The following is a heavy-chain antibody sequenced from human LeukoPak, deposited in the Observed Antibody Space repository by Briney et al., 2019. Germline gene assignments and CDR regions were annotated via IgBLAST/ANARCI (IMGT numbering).Heavy chain of an antibody. Sequence: GASVKVSCKTSGYTFSDYYIHWIRQAPGQGLEWVGWINPNSGDTDYAQKFQGRVTVTRDTSISTAYMELGRLRSDDTAVYYCARDFRVTTEYNWFDPWGQGTLVTVSS. CDR3: ARDFRVTTEYNWFDP. J-gene: IGHJ5*02. V-gene: IGHV1-2*02. CDR1: GYTFSDYY. D-gene: IGHD3-3*01. CDR2: INPNSGDT.